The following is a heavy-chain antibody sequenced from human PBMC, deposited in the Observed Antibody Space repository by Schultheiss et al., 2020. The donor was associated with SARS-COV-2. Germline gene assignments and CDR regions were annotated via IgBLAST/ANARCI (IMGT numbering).Heavy chain of an antibody. Sequence: GGSLRLSCVASGFTFSNYGMHWVRQAPGKGLEWVAVIWYDGSNKYYADSVKGRFTIARDNSKNTVYLQMNSLKTEDTAVYYCTTDLVISGDIVVVPAATPYGMDVWGQGTTVTVSS. J-gene: IGHJ6*02. V-gene: IGHV3-33*01. D-gene: IGHD2-2*01. CDR1: GFTFSNYG. CDR2: IWYDGSNK. CDR3: TTDLVISGDIVVVPAATPYGMDV.